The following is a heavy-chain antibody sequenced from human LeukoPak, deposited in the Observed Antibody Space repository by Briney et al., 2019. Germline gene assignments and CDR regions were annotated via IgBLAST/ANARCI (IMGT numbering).Heavy chain of an antibody. D-gene: IGHD6-19*01. CDR3: ARRCRGWQRDPGPSWYFDY. V-gene: IGHV3-30*02. J-gene: IGHJ4*02. CDR2: IRYDGSNK. CDR1: GFTFSTYG. Sequence: PGGSLRLSCAASGFTFSTYGMHWVRQAPGKGLEWVAFIRYDGSNKYYADSVKGRFTISRDNSKNTLYLQMNSLRAEDTAVYYCARRCRGWQRDPGPSWYFDYWGQGTLVTVSS.